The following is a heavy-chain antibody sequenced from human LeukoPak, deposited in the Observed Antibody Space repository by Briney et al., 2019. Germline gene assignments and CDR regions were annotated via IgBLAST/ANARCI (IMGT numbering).Heavy chain of an antibody. CDR1: GGSISSSSYY. Sequence: SETLSLTCTVSGGSISSSSYYWGWIRQPPGKGLEWIGSIYYSGSTYYNPSLKSRVTISVDTSKNQFSLKLSSVTAADTAVYYCARVLRFSEWSGYYFDYWGQGTLVTVSS. CDR2: IYYSGST. CDR3: ARVLRFSEWSGYYFDY. V-gene: IGHV4-39*01. D-gene: IGHD3-3*01. J-gene: IGHJ4*02.